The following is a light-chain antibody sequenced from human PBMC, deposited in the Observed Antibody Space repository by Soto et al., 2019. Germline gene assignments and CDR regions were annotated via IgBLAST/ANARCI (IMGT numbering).Light chain of an antibody. CDR1: QSVSGY. V-gene: IGKV3-15*01. Sequence: EIVMTQSPGTVSVFPGETVTLSCRAIQSVSGYLDWFHQKPGQAPRLVLLRIFTRAIGVPARFSGSGSETEFTLTISGLQSEDYGVYYCLQHYSWPWTFVQGTKVEIK. CDR3: LQHYSWPWT. CDR2: RIF. J-gene: IGKJ1*01.